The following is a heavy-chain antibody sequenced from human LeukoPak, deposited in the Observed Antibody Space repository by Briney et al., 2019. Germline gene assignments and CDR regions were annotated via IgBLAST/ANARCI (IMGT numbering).Heavy chain of an antibody. D-gene: IGHD2-2*01. Sequence: SETLSLTCTVSGGSISSGGYSWSWIRQPPGKGLEWIGYIYHSGSTYYNPSLKSRVTISVDRSKNQFSLKLSSVTAADTAVYYCARAKASSRWGGWFDPWGQGTLVTVSS. CDR1: GGSISSGGYS. CDR3: ARAKASSRWGGWFDP. V-gene: IGHV4-30-2*01. J-gene: IGHJ5*02. CDR2: IYHSGST.